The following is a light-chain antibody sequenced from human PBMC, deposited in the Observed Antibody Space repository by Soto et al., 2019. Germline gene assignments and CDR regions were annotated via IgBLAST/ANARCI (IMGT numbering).Light chain of an antibody. CDR1: QSVTTY. J-gene: IGKJ4*01. V-gene: IGKV3-15*01. Sequence: EIVLTQSRGTLSLSPGERASLSCRASQSVTTYLAWYQQKPGQTPRLLIYDTSTRATGVPTRFSGSRSGAEFTLTINSLQSEDFAVYYCQPYNNWPLTFGGGSKVDIK. CDR2: DTS. CDR3: QPYNNWPLT.